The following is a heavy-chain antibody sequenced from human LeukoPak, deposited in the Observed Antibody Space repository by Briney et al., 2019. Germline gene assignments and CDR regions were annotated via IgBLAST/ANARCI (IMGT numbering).Heavy chain of an antibody. CDR3: ARVVGLVSNWFDP. CDR2: IIPIFGTA. CDR1: GGTFSSYA. V-gene: IGHV1-69*05. J-gene: IGHJ5*02. D-gene: IGHD1-26*01. Sequence: SVKVSCKASGGTFSSYAISWVRQAPGQGLEWMGGIIPIFGTASYAQKFQGRVTITTDESTSTAYMELSSLRSEDTAVYYCARVVGLVSNWFDPWGQGTLVTVSS.